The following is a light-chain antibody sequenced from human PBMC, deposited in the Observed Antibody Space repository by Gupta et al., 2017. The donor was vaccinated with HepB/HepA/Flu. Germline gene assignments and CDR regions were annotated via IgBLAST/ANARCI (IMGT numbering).Light chain of an antibody. J-gene: IGKJ4*01. CDR2: DVV. Sequence: EIVLTQSPATLSLSPGERATLSCRASENIRAYLAWYQRKRGQAPRLLIYDVVKRATGIPARFSGSGSGTDFTLTISSLEPEDFAVYYCQQRRKWPLTFGGGTKVEIK. V-gene: IGKV3-11*01. CDR3: QQRRKWPLT. CDR1: ENIRAY.